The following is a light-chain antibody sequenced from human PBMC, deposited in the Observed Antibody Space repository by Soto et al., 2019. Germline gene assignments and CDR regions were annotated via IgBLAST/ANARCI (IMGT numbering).Light chain of an antibody. V-gene: IGLV2-14*03. CDR2: DVT. CDR1: SSDVGRYNY. J-gene: IGLJ1*01. CDR3: NSYTGTSARYA. Sequence: QSALTQPASVSGSPGQSITISCTGTSSDVGRYNYVSWYQQYPGRAPKLIIFDVTNRPSGVSPRFSGSKSGNTASLTISGLQAADEADYYCNSYTGTSARYAFGTGTKLT.